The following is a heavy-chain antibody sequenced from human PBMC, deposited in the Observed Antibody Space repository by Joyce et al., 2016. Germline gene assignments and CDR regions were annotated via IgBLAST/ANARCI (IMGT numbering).Heavy chain of an antibody. CDR3: TREDNSFDF. J-gene: IGHJ4*02. CDR2: IKPHDESI. D-gene: IGHD1-14*01. Sequence: QVQLVQSGAEVKEPGASVTLSCKTSGYIFTNYWIHWVRQAPGQGLEWVCIIKPHDESIFYAQRLLGRVIMTRDTSTSTVYLELTSLTSEDTGVYYCTREDNSFDFWGQGTLVTVSS. V-gene: IGHV1-46*01. CDR1: GYIFTNYW.